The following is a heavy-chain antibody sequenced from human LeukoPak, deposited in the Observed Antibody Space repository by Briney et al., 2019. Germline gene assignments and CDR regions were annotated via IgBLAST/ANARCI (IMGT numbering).Heavy chain of an antibody. D-gene: IGHD1-1*01. V-gene: IGHV3-74*01. CDR1: GFTFSNHW. CDR2: INGDGSST. J-gene: IGHJ3*01. Sequence: GGSLRLSCAASGFTFSNHWMHWVRQAPGKGLVWVSRINGDGSSTNYADSVKGRFTISRDNAKNTVYLEMSSLRAEDTAVYYCMQVRVTTTRNAFDVWGQGTMVTVSS. CDR3: MQVRVTTTRNAFDV.